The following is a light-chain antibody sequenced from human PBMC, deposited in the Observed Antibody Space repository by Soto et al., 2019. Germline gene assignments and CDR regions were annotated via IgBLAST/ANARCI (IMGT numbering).Light chain of an antibody. Sequence: EIVLTQSPGTLSLSPGERATLSCRASQSVRSNFLAWYQQKPGQAPRLIIYGASNRATGIPDRFSGSGSGTDFTLTITRLEPEDFAMYYCQRYDSFRTFGQGTKVEI. J-gene: IGKJ1*01. V-gene: IGKV3-20*01. CDR2: GAS. CDR1: QSVRSNF. CDR3: QRYDSFRT.